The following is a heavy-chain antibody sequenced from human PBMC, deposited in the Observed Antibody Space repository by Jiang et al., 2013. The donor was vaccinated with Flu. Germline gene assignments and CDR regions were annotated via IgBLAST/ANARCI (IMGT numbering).Heavy chain of an antibody. V-gene: IGHV1-46*01. J-gene: IGHJ4*02. Sequence: PGAVSEGSCKASGYTFTRYYVNWVRQAPGQGLEWMGIINPSGGGTNYAQKFQGRVTMTRDTSTNTVYMELSSLTSEDTAFYYCARSDSCGGDCYFLDYWGQGTL. CDR2: INPSGGGT. CDR3: ARSDSCGGDCYFLDY. CDR1: GYTFTRYY. D-gene: IGHD2-21*02.